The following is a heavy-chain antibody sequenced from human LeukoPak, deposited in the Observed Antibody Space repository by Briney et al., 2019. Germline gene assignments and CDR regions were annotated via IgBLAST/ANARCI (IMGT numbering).Heavy chain of an antibody. CDR2: FDPEDGET. CDR1: GYTLTELS. V-gene: IGHV1-24*01. D-gene: IGHD3-22*01. CDR3: ATDLHYYDSSGYPYDY. Sequence: ASVKVSCKVSGYTLTELSMHWVRQAPGKGLEWMGGFDPEDGETIYAQKFQGRVTMTEDTSTDTAYMELSSLRSEDTAVYYCATDLHYYDSSGYPYDYWGQGTLVTVSS. J-gene: IGHJ4*02.